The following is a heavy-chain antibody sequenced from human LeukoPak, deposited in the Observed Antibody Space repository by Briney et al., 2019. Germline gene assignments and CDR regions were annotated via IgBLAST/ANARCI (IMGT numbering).Heavy chain of an antibody. CDR1: GFTFRSYA. D-gene: IGHD3-22*01. V-gene: IGHV3-30*18. CDR2: ISYDGRYD. CDR3: AKDSYYDSSGYYDH. Sequence: PGGSLRLSCVASGFTFRSYAMHWVRQAPTKGLEWVAVISYDGRYDYYEESVKGRFTISRDNSKRTVYLQMNSLTAEDTAVYYCAKDSYYDSSGYYDHWGQGTLVTVSS. J-gene: IGHJ5*02.